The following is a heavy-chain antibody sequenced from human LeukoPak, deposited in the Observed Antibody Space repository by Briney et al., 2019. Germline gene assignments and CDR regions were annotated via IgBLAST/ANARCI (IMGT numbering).Heavy chain of an antibody. CDR2: ISGSGGST. CDR1: GFTFSSYA. J-gene: IGHJ4*02. Sequence: GGSLRLSCAASGFTFSSYAMSWVRQAPGKGLEWVSAISGSGGSTYYADSVKGRFTTSRDNSKNTLYLQMNSLRAEDTAVYYCAKPSLKAGYPFSYFDYWGQGILVTVSS. V-gene: IGHV3-23*01. CDR3: AKPSLKAGYPFSYFDY. D-gene: IGHD6-13*01.